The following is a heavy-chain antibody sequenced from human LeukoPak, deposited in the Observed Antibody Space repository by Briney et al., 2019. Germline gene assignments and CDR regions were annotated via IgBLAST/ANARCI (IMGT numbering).Heavy chain of an antibody. CDR1: GGSISSHY. D-gene: IGHD3-10*01. Sequence: PSETLSLTCTVSGGSISSHYWSWIRQPPGKGLEWIGYIYYSGSTNYNPSLKSRVTISVDTSKNQFSLKLSSVTAADTGVYYCARVKVRRSFNGGYYFDYWGQGTLVTVSS. J-gene: IGHJ4*02. V-gene: IGHV4-59*11. CDR3: ARVKVRRSFNGGYYFDY. CDR2: IYYSGST.